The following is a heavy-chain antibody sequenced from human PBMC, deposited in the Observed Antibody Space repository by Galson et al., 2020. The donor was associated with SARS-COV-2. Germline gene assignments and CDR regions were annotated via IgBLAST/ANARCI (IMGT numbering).Heavy chain of an antibody. J-gene: IGHJ4*02. CDR1: GFTFSSYW. D-gene: IGHD5-12*01. V-gene: IGHV3-74*01. CDR3: ARDRWRGIVATAIFDY. CDR2: INSDGSST. Sequence: GESLKISCAASGFTFSSYWMHWVRQAPGKGLVWVSRINSDGSSTSYADSVKGRFTISRDNAKNTLYLQMNSLRAEDTAVYYCARDRWRGIVATAIFDYWGQGTLVTVSS.